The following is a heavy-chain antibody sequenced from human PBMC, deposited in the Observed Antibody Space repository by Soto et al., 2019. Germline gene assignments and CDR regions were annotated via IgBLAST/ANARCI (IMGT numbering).Heavy chain of an antibody. CDR1: GFTFSSYA. V-gene: IGHV3-23*01. J-gene: IGHJ6*03. CDR3: AKVGAVTTRQRNYYYMDV. Sequence: GGSLRLSCAASGFTFSSYAMSWVRQAPGKGLEWVSAISGSGGSTYYADSVKGRFTISRDNSKNTLYLQMNSLRAENTAVYYCAKVGAVTTRQRNYYYMDVWGKGTTVTVSS. CDR2: ISGSGGST. D-gene: IGHD4-17*01.